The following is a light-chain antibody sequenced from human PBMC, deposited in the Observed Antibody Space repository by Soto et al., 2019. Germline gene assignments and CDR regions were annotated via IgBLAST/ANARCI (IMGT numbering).Light chain of an antibody. CDR3: QQYNSSPWT. Sequence: DIQMTHSPSTLSASVGSRFTITCRASQSISSWLAWYQKKTGKAPKLLIYKASSLESGVPSRLSGSGYGTEFTITISSLKTDDFETYYCQQYNSSPWTFGHGTKVDIK. J-gene: IGKJ1*01. CDR2: KAS. V-gene: IGKV1-5*03. CDR1: QSISSW.